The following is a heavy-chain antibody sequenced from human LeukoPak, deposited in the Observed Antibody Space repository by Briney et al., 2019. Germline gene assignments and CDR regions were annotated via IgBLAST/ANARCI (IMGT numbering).Heavy chain of an antibody. D-gene: IGHD3-10*01. CDR2: INPNSGGT. J-gene: IGHJ4*02. CDR3: ARDRYYGSGSYYSETTIFDY. CDR1: GYTFTDYY. Sequence: ASVKVSCKASGYTFTDYYMHWVRQAPGQGLEWMGWINPNSGGTNYAQKFQGRVTMTRDTSISAAYMELSRLRSDDTAVYYCARDRYYGSGSYYSETTIFDYWGQGTLVTVSS. V-gene: IGHV1-2*02.